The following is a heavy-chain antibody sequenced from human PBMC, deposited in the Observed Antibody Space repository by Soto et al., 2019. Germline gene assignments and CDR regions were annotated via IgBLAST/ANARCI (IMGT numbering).Heavy chain of an antibody. CDR1: GGTFSSYT. Sequence: QVQLVQSGAELKKPGSSVKVSCKASGGTFSSYTISWVRQAPGQGLEWMGRIIPILGIANYAQKFQGRVTITADKSTSTADMEMSSLRSEDTAVYYCATSIAVAGRRFDPWGQGTLVTVSS. CDR2: IIPILGIA. J-gene: IGHJ5*02. D-gene: IGHD6-19*01. V-gene: IGHV1-69*02. CDR3: ATSIAVAGRRFDP.